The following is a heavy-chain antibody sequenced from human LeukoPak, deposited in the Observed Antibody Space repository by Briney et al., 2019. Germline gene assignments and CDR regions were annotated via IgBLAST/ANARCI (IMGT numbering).Heavy chain of an antibody. J-gene: IGHJ4*02. CDR1: GYTFTDYY. V-gene: IGHV1-2*02. CDR2: INPNSGGT. CDR3: ARGVVAAGNDY. D-gene: IGHD6-13*01. Sequence: ASVKVSCKASGYTFTDYYMHWVRQAPGQGPEWMGWINPNSGGTNYAQKFQGRVTMTSDTSISTGYMELRRLRSDDTAVYYCARGVVAAGNDYWGQGSLVSVSS.